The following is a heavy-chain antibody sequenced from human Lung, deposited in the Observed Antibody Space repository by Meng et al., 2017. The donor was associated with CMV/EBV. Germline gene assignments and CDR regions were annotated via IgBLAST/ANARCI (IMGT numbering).Heavy chain of an antibody. D-gene: IGHD3-16*01. CDR3: AGEPEATYPEYDGYYFDY. CDR1: GGTFSSYT. CDR2: IIPMFGAT. V-gene: IGHV1-69*05. J-gene: IGHJ4*02. Sequence: SXXVSXKASGGTFSSYTVNWVRQAPGQGLEWMGRIIPMFGATNYTQKFQGRVTITTDESTSTAYMELSSLRSEDTAVYYCAGEPEATYPEYDGYYFDYWGQGXLVTVSS.